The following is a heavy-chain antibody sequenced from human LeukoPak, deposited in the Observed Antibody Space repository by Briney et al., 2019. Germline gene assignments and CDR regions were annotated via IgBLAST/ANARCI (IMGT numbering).Heavy chain of an antibody. J-gene: IGHJ4*02. D-gene: IGHD1-26*01. CDR3: AREGIVGATFDY. Sequence: KVSCKASGGTFSSYAISWVRQAPGQGLEWMGGFIPVFGTANYAQKFQVRVSTTADESTSTAYMELSSLRSEDTAVYYCAREGIVGATFDYWGQGTLVTVSS. V-gene: IGHV1-69*01. CDR2: FIPVFGTA. CDR1: GGTFSSYA.